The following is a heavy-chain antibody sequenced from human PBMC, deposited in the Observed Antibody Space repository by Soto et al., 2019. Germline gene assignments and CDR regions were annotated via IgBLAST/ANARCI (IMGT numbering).Heavy chain of an antibody. CDR2: ISYDGSNK. CDR3: AKVDTAMVYPTSSYGMDV. Sequence: PAGSLRLSCAASGLTFSSYGMPWVRQAPGKGLEWVAVISYDGSNKYYADSVKGRFTISRDNSKNTRYLQMNSLRAEDTAVYYCAKVDTAMVYPTSSYGMDVWGQGTTVTVSS. J-gene: IGHJ6*02. CDR1: GLTFSSYG. D-gene: IGHD5-18*01. V-gene: IGHV3-30*18.